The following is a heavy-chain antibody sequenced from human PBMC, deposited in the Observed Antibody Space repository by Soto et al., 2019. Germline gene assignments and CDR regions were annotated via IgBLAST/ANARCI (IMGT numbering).Heavy chain of an antibody. CDR1: GYRFIDYS. Sequence: ASGKVSCNASGYRFIDYSMHWVRRAPGQGLEWMGWINPKSGGTKIAQKFQGRTTMTRDTSINTVFMELSRLTSDDTAVYFCAREYIWNYLGWTVYWGLGTHVTLSP. CDR3: AREYIWNYLGWTVY. J-gene: IGHJ4*02. D-gene: IGHD1-7*01. CDR2: INPKSGGT. V-gene: IGHV1-2*02.